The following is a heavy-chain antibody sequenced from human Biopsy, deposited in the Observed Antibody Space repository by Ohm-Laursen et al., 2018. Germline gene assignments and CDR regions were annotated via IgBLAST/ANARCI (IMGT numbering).Heavy chain of an antibody. D-gene: IGHD5-18*01. J-gene: IGHJ6*02. CDR1: GFTFNNYG. CDR3: AKDRYNYTPIGGFSMDV. Sequence: SLRLSCAASGFTFNNYGMQWVRQAPGKGLEWVAFIFYDGSNTYYADSVKGRFTISRDNSRDTPYLQMSSLRAEDTAVYYCAKDRYNYTPIGGFSMDVWGQGTTVTVSS. V-gene: IGHV3-30*18. CDR2: IFYDGSNT.